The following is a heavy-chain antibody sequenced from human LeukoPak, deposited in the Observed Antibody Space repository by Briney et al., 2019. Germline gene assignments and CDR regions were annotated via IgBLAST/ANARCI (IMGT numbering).Heavy chain of an antibody. CDR2: MNPKSGNT. CDR1: GYTFTSYD. V-gene: IGHV1-8*01. CDR3: ATRGRFSADY. J-gene: IGHJ4*02. D-gene: IGHD3-10*01. Sequence: GASVKVSCKASGYTFTSYDINWVRQATGQGLEWMGWMNPKSGNTGYAQKFQGRVTMTRNTSIGTAYMELSSLRSEDTAVYYCATRGRFSADYWGQGTLVTVSS.